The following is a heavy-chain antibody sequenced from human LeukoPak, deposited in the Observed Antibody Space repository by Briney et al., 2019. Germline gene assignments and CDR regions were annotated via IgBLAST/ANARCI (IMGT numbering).Heavy chain of an antibody. Sequence: GGSLRLSCTASGFKFDAYAIHWVRQPPGKGLEWVSIISWNGGFMDYADSVKGRFTISRDNVQNSVYLDMNSLRPEDTALYFCAKVRGTYSSGFYFDSWGQGTPVTVSS. J-gene: IGHJ4*02. V-gene: IGHV3-9*01. CDR1: GFKFDAYA. CDR3: AKVRGTYSSGFYFDS. D-gene: IGHD6-19*01. CDR2: ISWNGGFM.